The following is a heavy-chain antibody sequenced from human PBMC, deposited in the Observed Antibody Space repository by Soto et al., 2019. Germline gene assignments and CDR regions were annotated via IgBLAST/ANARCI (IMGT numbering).Heavy chain of an antibody. Sequence: GGSLRLSCEASGFLFSTSTLNWVRQAPGKGLEWVAEISSRGTDIYYADSVKGRFTISRDNSKNTLYLLLDRVKSDDTAVYFCATLGRADYPPLAAWGQGTLVTVSS. V-gene: IGHV3-30*14. CDR2: ISSRGTDI. D-gene: IGHD4-17*01. J-gene: IGHJ5*02. CDR1: GFLFSTST. CDR3: ATLGRADYPPLAA.